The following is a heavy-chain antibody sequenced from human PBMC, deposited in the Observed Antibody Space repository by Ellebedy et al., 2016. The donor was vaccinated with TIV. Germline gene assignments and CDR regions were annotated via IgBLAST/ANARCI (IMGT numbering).Heavy chain of an antibody. V-gene: IGHV3-48*01. CDR2: ISSSSTTI. J-gene: IGHJ6*02. CDR1: GFTVSTYE. D-gene: IGHD2-2*01. CDR3: AKDGAVVPAASPYYYYGMDV. Sequence: GESLKISXLASGFTVSTYEMNWVRQAPGKGLEWVSYISSSSTTIYYADSVKGRFTISSDNAKNSLYLQMNSLRTEDTALYYCAKDGAVVPAASPYYYYGMDVWGQGTTVTVSS.